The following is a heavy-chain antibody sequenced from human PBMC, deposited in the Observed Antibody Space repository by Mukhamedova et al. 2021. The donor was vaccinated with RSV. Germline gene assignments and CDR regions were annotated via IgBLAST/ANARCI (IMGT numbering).Heavy chain of an antibody. CDR2: SGGST. Sequence: SGGSTYYADSVKGRFTISRHNSKNTLYLQMNSLRAEDTAVYYCARGTDGSGSYPIDYWGQGTLVTVSS. D-gene: IGHD3-10*01. V-gene: IGHV3-53*04. J-gene: IGHJ4*02. CDR3: ARGTDGSGSYPIDY.